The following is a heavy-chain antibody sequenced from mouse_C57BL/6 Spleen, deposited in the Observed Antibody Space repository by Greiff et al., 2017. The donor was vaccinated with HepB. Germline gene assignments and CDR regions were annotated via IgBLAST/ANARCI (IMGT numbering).Heavy chain of an antibody. CDR2: ISYDGSN. D-gene: IGHD2-1*01. CDR1: GYSITSGYY. CDR3: ARGGDYGNFGFDY. V-gene: IGHV3-6*01. Sequence: EVKLQESGPGLVKPSQSLSLTCSVTGYSITSGYYWNWIRQFPGNKLEWMGYISYDGSNNYNPSLKNRISITRDTSKNQFFLKLNSVTTEDTATYYCARGGDYGNFGFDYWGQGTTLTVSS. J-gene: IGHJ2*01.